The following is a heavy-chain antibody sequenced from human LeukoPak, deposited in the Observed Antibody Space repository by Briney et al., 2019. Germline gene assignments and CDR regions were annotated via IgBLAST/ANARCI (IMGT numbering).Heavy chain of an antibody. V-gene: IGHV4-59*01. D-gene: IGHD3-10*01. Sequence: SETLSLTCTVSGGSISSYYWSWIRQPPGKGLEWIGYIYYSGSTNYNPSLKSRVTISVDTSKNRFSLKLSSVTAADTAVYYCAREGVTMVRGPYGMDVWGQGTTVTVSS. CDR1: GGSISSYY. CDR3: AREGVTMVRGPYGMDV. CDR2: IYYSGST. J-gene: IGHJ6*02.